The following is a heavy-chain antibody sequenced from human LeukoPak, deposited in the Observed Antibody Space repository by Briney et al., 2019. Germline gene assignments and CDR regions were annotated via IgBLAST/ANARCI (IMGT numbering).Heavy chain of an antibody. Sequence: ASVKVSCKASGYTFTGYYVHWVRQAPGQGLEWMGWINPNRGGTNNAQKFQGRVTMTRDTSIRTAYMELSRLGYDDTAVYYCARIISYGGADGFDIWGQGTIVTVSS. J-gene: IGHJ3*02. CDR2: INPNRGGT. D-gene: IGHD5-18*01. V-gene: IGHV1-2*02. CDR3: ARIISYGGADGFDI. CDR1: GYTFTGYY.